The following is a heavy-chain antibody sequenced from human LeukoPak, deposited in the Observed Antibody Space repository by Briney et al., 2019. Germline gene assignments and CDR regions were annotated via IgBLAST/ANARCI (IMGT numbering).Heavy chain of an antibody. Sequence: EASVKVSCKVSGYTLTELSMHWVRQAPGKGLEWMGGFDPEDGETIYAQKFQGRVTMTEDTSTDTAYMELSSLRSEDTAVYYCATTRIVCSSTSCRTTNWFGPWGQGTLVTVSS. V-gene: IGHV1-24*01. D-gene: IGHD2-2*01. CDR3: ATTRIVCSSTSCRTTNWFGP. J-gene: IGHJ5*02. CDR1: GYTLTELS. CDR2: FDPEDGET.